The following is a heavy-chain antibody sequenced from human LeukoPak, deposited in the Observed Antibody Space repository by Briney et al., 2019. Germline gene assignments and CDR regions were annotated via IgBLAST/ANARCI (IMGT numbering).Heavy chain of an antibody. D-gene: IGHD6-13*01. V-gene: IGHV1-8*01. Sequence: ASVRVSCKASGYTFTNYDINWVRQASGQGLEWMGWMNPNSGNTGSAQKFQGRVTMTSNTSISTAYMELSSLRAEDTAVYYCARGLRREQQLLRAFDYWGQGTPVTVSS. CDR1: GYTFTNYD. J-gene: IGHJ4*02. CDR2: MNPNSGNT. CDR3: ARGLRREQQLLRAFDY.